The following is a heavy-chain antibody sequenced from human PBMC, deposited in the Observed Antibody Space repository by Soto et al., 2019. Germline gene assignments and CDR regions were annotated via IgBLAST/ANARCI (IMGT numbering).Heavy chain of an antibody. CDR1: GYTFSGYY. Sequence: ASVKVSCKASGYTFSGYYIQWVRQAPGQGLEWMGWINPKSEGTRFAQKFQGRLTLTSDTSINSAYMELGRLTSADTAVYYCARPRESVGYCSGGSCYGLSVHAFDLRGQGTLVT. CDR3: ARPRESVGYCSGGSCYGLSVHAFDL. J-gene: IGHJ3*01. D-gene: IGHD2-15*01. V-gene: IGHV1-2*02. CDR2: INPKSEGT.